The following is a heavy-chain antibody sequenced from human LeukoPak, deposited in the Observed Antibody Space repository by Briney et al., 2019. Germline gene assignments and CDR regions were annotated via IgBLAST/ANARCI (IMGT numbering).Heavy chain of an antibody. CDR3: ARGPDYYWYFDL. D-gene: IGHD4-11*01. V-gene: IGHV1-69*01. Sequence: SVKVSCKASGGTFSSYAISWVRQAPGQGLEWMGGIIPIFGTANYAQKFQGRVTITADESTSTAYMELSSLRSEDTAVHYCARGPDYYWYFDLWGRGTLVTVSS. CDR2: IIPIFGTA. CDR1: GGTFSSYA. J-gene: IGHJ2*01.